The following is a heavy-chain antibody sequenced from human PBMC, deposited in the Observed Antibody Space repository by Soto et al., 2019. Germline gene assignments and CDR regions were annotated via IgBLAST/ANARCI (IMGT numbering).Heavy chain of an antibody. CDR1: GVSISSSNW. CDR3: ARVIAAAVNWFDP. D-gene: IGHD6-13*01. J-gene: IGHJ5*02. V-gene: IGHV4-4*02. CDR2: IYHSGST. Sequence: SETLSLTCAVSGVSISSSNWWSWVRQPPGKGLEWIGEIYHSGSTNYNPSLKSRVTISVDKSKNQFSLKLSSVTAADTAVYYCARVIAAAVNWFDPWGQGTLVTVSS.